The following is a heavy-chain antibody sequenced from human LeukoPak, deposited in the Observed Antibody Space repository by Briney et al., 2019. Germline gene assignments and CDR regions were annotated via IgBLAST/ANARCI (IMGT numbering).Heavy chain of an antibody. Sequence: GGSLRLSCAASGFTFSSYEMNWVRQAPGMGLEWVSYISSSGSTIYYADSVKGRFTISRDNAKNSLYLQMNSLRAEDTAVYYCARESYRGSSFDYWGQGTLVTVSS. CDR2: ISSSGSTI. CDR1: GFTFSSYE. D-gene: IGHD4-23*01. CDR3: ARESYRGSSFDY. V-gene: IGHV3-48*03. J-gene: IGHJ4*02.